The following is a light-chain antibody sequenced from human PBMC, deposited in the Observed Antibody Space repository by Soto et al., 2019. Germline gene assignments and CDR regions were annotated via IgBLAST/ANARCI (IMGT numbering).Light chain of an antibody. J-gene: IGLJ2*01. CDR1: SSDVGGYNY. CDR3: SSYTSSSTPVV. V-gene: IGLV2-14*01. Sequence: QSALTQPASVSGSPGQSITISCTGTSSDVGGYNYVSWYQQHPGKAPKLMIYDVSNRPSGVSNRFSRAKSGNTASLTISGLQAEDEADYYCSSYTSSSTPVVFGGGTKVTVL. CDR2: DVS.